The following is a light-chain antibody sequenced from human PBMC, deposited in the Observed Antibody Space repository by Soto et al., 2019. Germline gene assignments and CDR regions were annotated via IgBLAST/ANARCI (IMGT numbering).Light chain of an antibody. J-gene: IGLJ2*01. CDR3: SSYTSSSTPHVV. Sequence: QSALTQPASVSGSPGQSITISCTGTSSDVGGYNYVSWYQQHPGKAPKLMIYDVSNRPSGVSNRFSGSKSGNTASLTISGHQADDEADYYCSSYTSSSTPHVVFGGGTKLTVL. V-gene: IGLV2-14*01. CDR1: SSDVGGYNY. CDR2: DVS.